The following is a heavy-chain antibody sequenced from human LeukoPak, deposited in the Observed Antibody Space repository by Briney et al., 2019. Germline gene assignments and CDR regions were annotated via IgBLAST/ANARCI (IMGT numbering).Heavy chain of an antibody. J-gene: IGHJ3*02. Sequence: SQTLSLTCAVSGGSISSGGYSWSWIRQPPGKGLEWIGYIYHSGSTYYNPSLKSRVTISVDRSKNQFSLKLSSVIAADTAVYYCARGYGEDALDIWGQGTMVTVSS. D-gene: IGHD4-17*01. V-gene: IGHV4-30-2*01. CDR1: GGSISSGGYS. CDR2: IYHSGST. CDR3: ARGYGEDALDI.